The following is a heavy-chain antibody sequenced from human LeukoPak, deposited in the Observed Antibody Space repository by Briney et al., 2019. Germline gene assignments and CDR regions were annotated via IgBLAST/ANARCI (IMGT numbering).Heavy chain of an antibody. D-gene: IGHD3-22*01. Sequence: TGGSLRLSCAASGFTFSSYAMHWVRQAPGKGLEYVSAISSNGGSTYYANSVKGRFTISRDNSKNTLYLQMNSLRAEDTAVYYCAKDYYDSSGYYLYWGQGTLVTVSS. J-gene: IGHJ4*02. CDR1: GFTFSSYA. CDR3: AKDYYDSSGYYLY. CDR2: ISSNGGST. V-gene: IGHV3-64*01.